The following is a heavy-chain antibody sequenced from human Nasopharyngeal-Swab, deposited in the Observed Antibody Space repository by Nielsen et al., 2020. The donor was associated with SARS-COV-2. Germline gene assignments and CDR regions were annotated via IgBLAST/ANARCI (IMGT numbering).Heavy chain of an antibody. CDR3: ARDYYDSSGYYYFDY. D-gene: IGHD3-22*01. CDR2: IWYDGSNK. J-gene: IGHJ4*02. CDR1: GFTFSSYG. V-gene: IGHV3-33*01. Sequence: GGSLRLSCAASGFTFSSYGMHWVRQAPGKGLEWVAVIWYDGSNKYYADSVKGRFTISRDNSKNTLHLQMNSLRAEDTAVYYCARDYYDSSGYYYFDYWGQGTLVTVSS.